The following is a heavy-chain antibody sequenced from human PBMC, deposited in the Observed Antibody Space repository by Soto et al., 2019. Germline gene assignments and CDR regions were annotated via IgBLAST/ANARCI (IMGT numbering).Heavy chain of an antibody. V-gene: IGHV3-30*03. D-gene: IGHD4-17*01. CDR1: GFTFSSYG. Sequence: QVQLVESGGGVVQPGRSLRLSCAASGFTFSSYGMHWVRQAPGKGLEWVAVISYDGSNKYYADSVKGRFTISRDNSKNTLYLQMNSLRAEETAVYYCASLYGDYDSYYGMDVWGQGTTVTVSS. J-gene: IGHJ6*02. CDR3: ASLYGDYDSYYGMDV. CDR2: ISYDGSNK.